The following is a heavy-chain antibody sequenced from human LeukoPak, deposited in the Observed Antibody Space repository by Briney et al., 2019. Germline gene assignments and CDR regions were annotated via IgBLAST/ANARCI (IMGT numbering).Heavy chain of an antibody. V-gene: IGHV3-11*03. CDR3: AKRGCDTNGCPYYFDY. J-gene: IGHJ4*02. CDR1: GCTFSDYY. CDR2: ITSGSSYT. D-gene: IGHD2-8*01. Sequence: KPGGSLRLSCEASGCTFSDYYMSWIRQAPGKGLEWVSYITSGSSYTNYADSVKGRFTISRDNAKNSLYLQMNSLRAEDTAVYYCAKRGCDTNGCPYYFDYWGQGTLVTVSS.